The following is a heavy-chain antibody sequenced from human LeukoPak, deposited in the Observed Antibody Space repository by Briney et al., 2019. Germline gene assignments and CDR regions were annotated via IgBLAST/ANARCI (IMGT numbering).Heavy chain of an antibody. CDR1: GYTFTSYY. V-gene: IGHV1-46*01. D-gene: IGHD3-9*01. J-gene: IGHJ6*03. CDR3: ARDPENYDILTDTYYYYYYMDV. Sequence: GASVKVSCKASGYTFTSYYMHWVRQAPGQGLEWMGIINPSGGSTSYAQKFQGRVTMTRDTSTSTVYMELSSLRSEDTAVYYCARDPENYDILTDTYYYYYYMDVWGKGTTVTVSS. CDR2: INPSGGST.